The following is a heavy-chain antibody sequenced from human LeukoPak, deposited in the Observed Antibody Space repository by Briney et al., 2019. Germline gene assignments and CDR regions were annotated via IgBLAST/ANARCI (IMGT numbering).Heavy chain of an antibody. J-gene: IGHJ4*02. Sequence: GGSLRLSCAASGFTFSSYGMHWVRQAPGKGLEWVAVIWYDGSNKYYADSVKGRFAISRDNSKNTLYLQMNSLRAEDTAVYYCARDPTAIVVVPDYFDYWGQGTLVTVSS. D-gene: IGHD2-2*01. CDR2: IWYDGSNK. V-gene: IGHV3-33*01. CDR1: GFTFSSYG. CDR3: ARDPTAIVVVPDYFDY.